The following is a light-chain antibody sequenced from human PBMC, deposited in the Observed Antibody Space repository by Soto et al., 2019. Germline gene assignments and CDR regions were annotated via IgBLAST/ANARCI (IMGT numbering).Light chain of an antibody. V-gene: IGKV3-11*01. CDR2: DAS. CDR3: QQRSDWPRT. CDR1: QSVSSY. Sequence: DIVMTQSPATLSVSPGERATLFCRASQSVSSYLAWYQQKPGQAPRLLIYDASNRATGIPARFSGSGSGTDFSLTISSLEPEDFAVYYCQQRSDWPRTFGQGTKV. J-gene: IGKJ1*01.